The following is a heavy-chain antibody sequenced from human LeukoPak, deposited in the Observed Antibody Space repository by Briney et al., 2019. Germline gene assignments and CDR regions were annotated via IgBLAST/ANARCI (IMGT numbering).Heavy chain of an antibody. CDR1: GFTFSSYW. J-gene: IGHJ1*01. CDR2: IKQDGNEK. Sequence: GGSLRLSCAASGFTFSSYWMNWVRQAPGKGLEWVANIKQDGNEKYYVDSVKGRFSISRDNAKNTLSLQMNSLRAEDTGVYYCARAPSEIGGYYPEYFRHWGQGTLVTVSS. D-gene: IGHD3-22*01. CDR3: ARAPSEIGGYYPEYFRH. V-gene: IGHV3-7*01.